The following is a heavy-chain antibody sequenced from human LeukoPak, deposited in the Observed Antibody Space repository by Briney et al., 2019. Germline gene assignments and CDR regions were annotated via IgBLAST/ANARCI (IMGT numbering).Heavy chain of an antibody. CDR2: ISSSSSTI. Sequence: GGSLRLSCAASGFTFSSYSMNWVRQAPGKGLEWVSYISSSSSTIYYADSVKGRFTISRDNAKNSLYLQMNSLRAEDTAVYYCARVHVLRYFDWLPGGGQNWGQGTLVTVSS. V-gene: IGHV3-48*01. J-gene: IGHJ4*02. CDR1: GFTFSSYS. CDR3: ARVHVLRYFDWLPGGGQN. D-gene: IGHD3-9*01.